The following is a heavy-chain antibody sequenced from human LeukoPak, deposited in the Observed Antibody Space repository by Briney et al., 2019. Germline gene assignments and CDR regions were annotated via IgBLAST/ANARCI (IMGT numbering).Heavy chain of an antibody. CDR3: ARLPAAGSVDY. CDR2: IYYSGGT. V-gene: IGHV4-39*01. J-gene: IGHJ4*02. CDR1: GGSISSTIYY. D-gene: IGHD6-13*01. Sequence: SETLSLTCTVSGGSISSTIYYWGWIRQPPGKGLEWIGSIYYSGGTYYNPSLKSRVTISVDTSNNQFSLKLSSVTAADMAVYYCARLPAAGSVDYWGQGTLVTVSS.